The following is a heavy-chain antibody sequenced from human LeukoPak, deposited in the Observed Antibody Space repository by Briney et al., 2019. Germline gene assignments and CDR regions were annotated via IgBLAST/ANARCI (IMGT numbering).Heavy chain of an antibody. CDR3: ASEYGAVAGTDYYYGMDV. D-gene: IGHD6-19*01. J-gene: IGHJ6*02. CDR2: INPSGGST. CDR1: GYTFPSYY. V-gene: IGHV1-46*01. Sequence: GASVKVSCKASGYTFPSYYMHWVRQAPGQGLEWMGIINPSGGSTSYAQKFQGRVTMTRDTSTSTVYMELSSLRSEDTAVYYCASEYGAVAGTDYYYGMDVWGQGTTVTVSS.